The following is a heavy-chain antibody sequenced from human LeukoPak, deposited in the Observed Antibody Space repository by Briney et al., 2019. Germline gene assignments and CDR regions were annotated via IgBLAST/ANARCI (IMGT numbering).Heavy chain of an antibody. Sequence: ASVKVSCKASGYTFTSYYMHWVRQAPGQGLEWMGIINPSGGSTSYAQKFQGRVTMTRDMSTSTVYMELSSLRSEDTAVYYCARGQQLVQNFYYYMDVWGKGTTVTVSS. CDR2: INPSGGST. V-gene: IGHV1-46*01. D-gene: IGHD6-6*01. CDR3: ARGQQLVQNFYYYMDV. J-gene: IGHJ6*03. CDR1: GYTFTSYY.